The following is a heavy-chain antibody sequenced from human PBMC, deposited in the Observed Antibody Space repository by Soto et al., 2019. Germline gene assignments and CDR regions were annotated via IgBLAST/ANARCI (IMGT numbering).Heavy chain of an antibody. CDR2: IYWDDDK. D-gene: IGHD3-22*01. J-gene: IGHJ3*02. V-gene: IGHV2-5*02. Sequence: QITLKESGPTLVKPTQTLTLTCTFSGFSLSTSGVGVGWIRQPPGKALEWLALIYWDDDKCYSPSLKSRLNITKDPTKNQVVLTMTNMDLVDTATYYCAHSYDSGGWFVKGDAFDICGQGTMVTVSS. CDR1: GFSLSTSGVG. CDR3: AHSYDSGGWFVKGDAFDI.